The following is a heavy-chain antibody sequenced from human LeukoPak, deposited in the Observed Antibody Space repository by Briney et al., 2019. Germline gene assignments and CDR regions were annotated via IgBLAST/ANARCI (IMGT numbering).Heavy chain of an antibody. V-gene: IGHV3-23*01. Sequence: LAGGSLRLSCAASGFTFSSYAMSWVRQAPGKGLEWVSAISGSGGSTYYADSVKGRFTISRDNSKNTLYLQMNSLRAEDTAVYYCAKGLDYGDWNYWGQGTLVTVSS. CDR2: ISGSGGST. CDR1: GFTFSSYA. CDR3: AKGLDYGDWNY. J-gene: IGHJ4*02. D-gene: IGHD4-17*01.